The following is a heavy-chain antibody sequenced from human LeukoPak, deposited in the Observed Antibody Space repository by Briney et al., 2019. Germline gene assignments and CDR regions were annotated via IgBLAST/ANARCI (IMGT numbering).Heavy chain of an antibody. CDR1: GYSISSGYY. CDR3: ARERRYSSGWDAEYFQH. J-gene: IGHJ1*01. CDR2: IYHSGST. D-gene: IGHD6-19*01. V-gene: IGHV4-38-2*02. Sequence: SETLSLTCAVSGYSISSGYYWGWIRQPPGKGLEWIGSIYHSGSTYYNPSLKSRVTISVDTSKNQCSLKLSSVTAADTAVYYCARERRYSSGWDAEYFQHWGQGTLVTVSS.